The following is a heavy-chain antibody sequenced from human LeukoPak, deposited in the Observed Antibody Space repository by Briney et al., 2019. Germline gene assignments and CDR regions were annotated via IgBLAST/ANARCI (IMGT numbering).Heavy chain of an antibody. CDR2: INHSGTT. CDR1: GGSFSGYH. Sequence: PSETLSLTCAVYGGSFSGYHWSWIRQPPGTGLEWIGEINHSGTTNYNPSLKSRVTISVDTSKNQFSLNLSSVTAADTAVYYCAREAQDNSGWGLWGRGTLVTVSS. V-gene: IGHV4-34*01. D-gene: IGHD6-19*01. CDR3: AREAQDNSGWGL. J-gene: IGHJ2*01.